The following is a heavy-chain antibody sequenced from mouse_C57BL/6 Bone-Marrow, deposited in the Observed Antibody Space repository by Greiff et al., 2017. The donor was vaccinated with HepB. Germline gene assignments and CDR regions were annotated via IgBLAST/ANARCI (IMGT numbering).Heavy chain of an antibody. J-gene: IGHJ1*03. V-gene: IGHV1-55*01. CDR3: ASHYYGSSYGYWYFDV. D-gene: IGHD1-1*01. Sequence: QVQLQQPGAELVKPGASVKMSCKASGYTFTSYWITWVKQRPGQGLEWIGDIYPGSGSTNYNEKFKSKATLTVDTSSSTAYMQLSSLTSEDSAVYYWASHYYGSSYGYWYFDVWGTGTTVTVSS. CDR1: GYTFTSYW. CDR2: IYPGSGST.